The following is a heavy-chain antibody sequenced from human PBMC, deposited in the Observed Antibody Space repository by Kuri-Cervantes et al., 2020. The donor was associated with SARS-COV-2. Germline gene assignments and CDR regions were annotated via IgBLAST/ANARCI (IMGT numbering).Heavy chain of an antibody. CDR3: ARDWAGTEGFDAFDI. CDR1: GFTFSSYS. J-gene: IGHJ3*02. D-gene: IGHD3/OR15-3a*01. V-gene: IGHV3-21*01. Sequence: GESLKISCAASGFTFSSYSMNWVRQAPGKGLEWVSSISSSSSYIYYADSVKGRFTISRDNAKNSLYLQMNSLRVEDTAVYYCARDWAGTEGFDAFDIWGQGTMVTVSS. CDR2: ISSSSSYI.